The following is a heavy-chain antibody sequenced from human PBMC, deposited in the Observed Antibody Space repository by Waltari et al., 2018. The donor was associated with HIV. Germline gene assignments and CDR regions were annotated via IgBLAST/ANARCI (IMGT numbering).Heavy chain of an antibody. CDR3: TGPRMDV. Sequence: EVQLVESGGGLVEPGESLRLSCAASGFTFSSTWMAWVRQAPGRGLEWIALIKNEGDDMTSQYTPRVRGRFTIFRNESRNIIHLQMISLKTEDTGVYYCTGPRMDVWGRGTTVIVSS. CDR2: IKNEGDDMTS. J-gene: IGHJ6*02. CDR1: GFTFSSTW. V-gene: IGHV3-15*06.